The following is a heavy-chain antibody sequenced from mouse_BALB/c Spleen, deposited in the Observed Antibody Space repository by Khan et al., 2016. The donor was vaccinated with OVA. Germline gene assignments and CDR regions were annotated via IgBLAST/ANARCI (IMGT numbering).Heavy chain of an antibody. J-gene: IGHJ2*01. Sequence: LEESGAELAKPGASVKMSCKASGYTFINYWILWIKQRPGQGLEWIGYINPSTGYTEYNQNFKDKATLTADKSSSTAYMQLSSLTSEDSTGNYGSGRGLRGDFDYWGQGTTLTVSS. V-gene: IGHV1-7*01. CDR2: INPSTGYT. CDR1: GYTFINYW. CDR3: SGRGLRGDFDY. D-gene: IGHD1-1*01.